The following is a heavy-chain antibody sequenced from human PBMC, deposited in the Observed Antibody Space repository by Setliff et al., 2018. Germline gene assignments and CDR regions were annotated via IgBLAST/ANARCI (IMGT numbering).Heavy chain of an antibody. CDR2: IYVTEST. D-gene: IGHD3-10*01. Sequence: KASETLSLTCTVSGDSISNYYWNWIRQPAGKGLEWIGRIYVTESTKYNPSLKSRVTLSIDTSKNQFSLKLSSVTAADAALYYCAASRAYTGAVEGWFLPKTFDFWGQGSPGHRLL. V-gene: IGHV4-4*07. J-gene: IGHJ4*02. CDR1: GDSISNYY. CDR3: AASRAYTGAVEGWFLPKTFDF.